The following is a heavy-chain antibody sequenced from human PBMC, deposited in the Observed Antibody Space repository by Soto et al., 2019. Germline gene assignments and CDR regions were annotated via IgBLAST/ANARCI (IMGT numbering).Heavy chain of an antibody. CDR2: VNPILSMS. Sequence: ASVKVSCKASGGTFSSYAIIWVRQAPGLGLEWMGRVNPILSMSNYAQKFQGRVTMTADKSTSTAYMELRSLRSEDTAFYYCATSYGSGYRAFDYWGQGALVTVSS. D-gene: IGHD3-10*01. CDR1: GGTFSSYA. V-gene: IGHV1-69*04. J-gene: IGHJ4*02. CDR3: ATSYGSGYRAFDY.